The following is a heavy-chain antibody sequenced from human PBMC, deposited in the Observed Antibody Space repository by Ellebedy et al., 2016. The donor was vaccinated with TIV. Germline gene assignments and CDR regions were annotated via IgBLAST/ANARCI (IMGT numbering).Heavy chain of an antibody. V-gene: IGHV3-53*01. CDR1: GFTVSSNY. D-gene: IGHD6-13*01. Sequence: GESLKISCAASGFTVSSNYMSWVRQAPGKGLEWVSVIYSGADTYYADSVKGRFTISRDNSNHTLYLQMNSLRAEETAVYYCASKRFGYSSTWYRGWYFDLWGRGTLVTVSS. CDR3: ASKRFGYSSTWYRGWYFDL. J-gene: IGHJ2*01. CDR2: IYSGADT.